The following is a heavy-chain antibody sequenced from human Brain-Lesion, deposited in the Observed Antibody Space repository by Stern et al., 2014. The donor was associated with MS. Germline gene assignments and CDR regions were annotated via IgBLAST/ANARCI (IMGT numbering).Heavy chain of an antibody. J-gene: IGHJ6*02. D-gene: IGHD2-15*01. CDR2: IKQDGSER. Sequence: EVQLVESGGGLVQPGGSLRLSCAGSGFSLSSYWMSWVRQAPGKGPELVATIKQDGSERYYVDSVKGRFTISRDNSKNSVFLQMNSLRVDDTSVYYCARDCRSGSCYQTQYYYGVDVWGQGTTVIVSS. CDR1: GFSLSSYW. V-gene: IGHV3-7*01. CDR3: ARDCRSGSCYQTQYYYGVDV.